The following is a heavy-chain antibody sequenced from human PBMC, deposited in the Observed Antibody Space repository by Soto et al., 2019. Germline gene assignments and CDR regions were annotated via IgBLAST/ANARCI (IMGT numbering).Heavy chain of an antibody. CDR2: INPNSGGT. V-gene: IGHV1-2*04. Sequence: ASVKVSCKASGYTFTGYYMHWVRQAPGQGLEWMGWINPNSGGTNYAQKFQGWVTMTRDTSISTAYMELSRLRSDDTAVYYCERTSGSHSIDAFDIWGQGTMVTVSS. D-gene: IGHD1-26*01. CDR3: ERTSGSHSIDAFDI. J-gene: IGHJ3*02. CDR1: GYTFTGYY.